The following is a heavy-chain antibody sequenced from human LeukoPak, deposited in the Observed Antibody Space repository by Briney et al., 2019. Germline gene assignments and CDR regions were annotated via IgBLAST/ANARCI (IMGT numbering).Heavy chain of an antibody. Sequence: GGSLRLSCAASGFTFNTAWMTWVRQIPGKGLEWLGRIKSNADGGATDYAAPVKGRFTISRDDSTNTLYLQMNSLKTEDTAVYYCTTRSYSGSGAGGYWGQGTLVTVSS. CDR1: GFTFNTAW. V-gene: IGHV3-15*01. D-gene: IGHD3-10*01. CDR2: IKSNADGGAT. J-gene: IGHJ4*02. CDR3: TTRSYSGSGAGGY.